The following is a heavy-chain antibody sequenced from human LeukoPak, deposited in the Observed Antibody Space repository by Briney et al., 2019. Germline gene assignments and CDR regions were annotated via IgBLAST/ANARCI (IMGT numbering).Heavy chain of an antibody. J-gene: IGHJ3*02. Sequence: GGSLRLSCAASGFTFSSYSMNWVRQAPGKGLEWVSSISSSSSYIYYADSVKGRFTISRDNAKNSLYLQMDSLRAEDTAVYYCSADYDSSGYRGAFDIWGQGTMVTVSS. CDR2: ISSSSSYI. CDR3: SADYDSSGYRGAFDI. D-gene: IGHD3-22*01. V-gene: IGHV3-21*01. CDR1: GFTFSSYS.